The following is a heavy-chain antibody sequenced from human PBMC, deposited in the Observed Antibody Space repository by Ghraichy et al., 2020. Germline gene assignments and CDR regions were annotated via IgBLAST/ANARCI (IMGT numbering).Heavy chain of an antibody. CDR2: IYYSGST. CDR3: ATKGYYFDY. CDR1: GGSISSSSYY. V-gene: IGHV4-39*01. J-gene: IGHJ4*02. Sequence: SETLSLTCTVSGGSISSSSYYWGWIRQPPGKGLEWIGSIYYSGSTYYNPSLKSRVTISVDTSKNQFSLKLSSVTAADTAVYYCATKGYYFDYWGQGTLVTVSS.